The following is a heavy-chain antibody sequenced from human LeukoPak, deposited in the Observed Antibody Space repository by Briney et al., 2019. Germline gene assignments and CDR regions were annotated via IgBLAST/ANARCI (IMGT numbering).Heavy chain of an antibody. Sequence: GESLKISCKGSGYTFTRYWIGWVRQIPGKGLEWMGITYPADSETRYSPSFQGQVTISADKSISTAFLQWSSLKASDTAMYFCARQQAGYNFYFDQWGQGTLVTVSS. D-gene: IGHD5-24*01. CDR3: ARQQAGYNFYFDQ. J-gene: IGHJ4*02. CDR2: TYPADSET. CDR1: GYTFTRYW. V-gene: IGHV5-51*01.